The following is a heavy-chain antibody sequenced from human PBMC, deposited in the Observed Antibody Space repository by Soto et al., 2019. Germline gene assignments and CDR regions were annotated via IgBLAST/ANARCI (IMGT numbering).Heavy chain of an antibody. CDR2: IKQDGSEK. Sequence: EVQLVESGGGLVQPGGSLRLSCAASGFTFSSYWMSWVRQAPGKGLEWVANIKQDGSEKYYVDSVKGGFTISRDNAKNSLYLQMNSLRAEDTAVYYCARDRKAVAVDYWGQGTLVTVSS. V-gene: IGHV3-7*01. D-gene: IGHD6-19*01. J-gene: IGHJ4*02. CDR1: GFTFSSYW. CDR3: ARDRKAVAVDY.